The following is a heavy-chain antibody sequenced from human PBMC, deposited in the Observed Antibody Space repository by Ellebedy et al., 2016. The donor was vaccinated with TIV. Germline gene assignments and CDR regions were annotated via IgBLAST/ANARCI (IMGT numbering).Heavy chain of an antibody. CDR3: AKLQPYYYDSRGYPAVYFDH. Sequence: PGGSLRLSCVASGFTFSRHYMHLVRQAPGRGLEWVSVMFSGGSTYHSDSVKGRFTISRDSSKNTLYLQMDNLRAEDTAVFYCAKLQPYYYDSRGYPAVYFDHWGQGALVNVSS. CDR1: GFTFSRHY. CDR2: MFSGGST. V-gene: IGHV3-66*01. J-gene: IGHJ4*02. D-gene: IGHD3-22*01.